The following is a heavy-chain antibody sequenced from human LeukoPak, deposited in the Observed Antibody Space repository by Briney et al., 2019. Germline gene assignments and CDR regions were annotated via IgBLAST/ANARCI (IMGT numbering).Heavy chain of an antibody. D-gene: IGHD3-16*01. CDR3: ARDYDYIWGSYFGY. Sequence: GGSLRLSCAASGFTVRNNYVSWVRQAPGKGLEWVSFIYSGGSTHYADSVKGRFTFSRDNSKNTVYLQMNSLRAEDTAVCYCARDYDYIWGSYFGYWGQGTLVTVSS. J-gene: IGHJ4*02. CDR1: GFTVRNNY. V-gene: IGHV3-53*01. CDR2: IYSGGST.